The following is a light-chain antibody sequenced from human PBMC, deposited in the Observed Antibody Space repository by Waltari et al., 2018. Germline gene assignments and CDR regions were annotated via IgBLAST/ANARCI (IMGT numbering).Light chain of an antibody. Sequence: SYELTQPPSISVSPGQAVSITCSGDKLGARLAFWYQQRPGQSPSLVIYQDDKRPAGIPERFSGSNSDNTATLTISVTQPLDEADYYCQTWDTTSVIFGGGTRLTVL. CDR3: QTWDTTSVI. V-gene: IGLV3-1*01. CDR1: KLGARL. J-gene: IGLJ2*01. CDR2: QDD.